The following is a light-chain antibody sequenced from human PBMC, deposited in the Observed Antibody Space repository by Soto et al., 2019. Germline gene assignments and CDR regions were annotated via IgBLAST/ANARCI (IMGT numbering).Light chain of an antibody. J-gene: IGKJ3*01. CDR1: QSVSSSY. V-gene: IGKV3-20*01. CDR2: GAS. CDR3: QQYGSSLGVT. Sequence: EIVLTQSPGTLSLSPGERAPLSCRASQSVSSSYLAWYQQKPGQAPRLLIYGASSRATGIPDRFSGSGSGTDFTLTISRMEPEDFAVNYCQQYGSSLGVTVGPGTKVDIK.